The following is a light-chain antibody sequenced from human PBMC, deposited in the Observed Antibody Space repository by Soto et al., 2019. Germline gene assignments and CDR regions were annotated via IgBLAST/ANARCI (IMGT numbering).Light chain of an antibody. CDR3: QVYGPSPPIT. Sequence: EIVLTQSPGTLSLSPGERATLSCRASQSVIGRQLAWYQHKPGQAPRLLIYGVSSRGTGIPDRFTGSGAGTDFTITLSRLEPEDFAVFYCQVYGPSPPITFGQGTRLEIK. J-gene: IGKJ5*01. CDR1: QSVIGRQ. V-gene: IGKV3-20*01. CDR2: GVS.